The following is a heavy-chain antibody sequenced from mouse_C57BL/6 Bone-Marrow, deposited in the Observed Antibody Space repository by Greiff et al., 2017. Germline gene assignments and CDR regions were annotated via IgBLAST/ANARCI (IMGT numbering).Heavy chain of an antibody. V-gene: IGHV14-4*01. CDR1: GFNIKDAY. CDR3: TTYSNYWYFDV. Sequence: ESGAELVRPGASVKLSCTASGFNIKDAYMHWVKQRPEQGLAWIGWIDPENGDTEYASKFQGKATITADTSSNTAYLQLSSLTSEDTAVYYCTTYSNYWYFDVWGTGTTVTVSS. J-gene: IGHJ1*03. D-gene: IGHD2-5*01. CDR2: IDPENGDT.